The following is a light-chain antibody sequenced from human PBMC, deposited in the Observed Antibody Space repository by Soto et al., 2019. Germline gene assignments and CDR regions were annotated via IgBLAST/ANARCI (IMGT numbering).Light chain of an antibody. V-gene: IGKV3-20*01. CDR1: QSVSSNY. CDR2: DAS. CDR3: QRYGSSPWT. J-gene: IGKJ1*01. Sequence: EIVLTQSPGTLSLSPGERATLSCRASQSVSSNYLAWYQQKPGQAPRLLIYDASSRATGIPDRFSGSGSETDFTLTISRLELEDFAVYYCQRYGSSPWTFGQGTKVEIK.